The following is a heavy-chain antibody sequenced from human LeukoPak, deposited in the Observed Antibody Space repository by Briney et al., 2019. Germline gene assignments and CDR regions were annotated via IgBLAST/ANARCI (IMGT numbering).Heavy chain of an antibody. D-gene: IGHD3-16*01. J-gene: IGHJ3*02. V-gene: IGHV3-23*01. CDR1: GFTFSSYG. Sequence: GGTLRLSCAASGFTFSSYGMSWVRQAPGKGLEWVSAISGSGGSTYYADSVKGRFTISRDNSKNTLYLQMNSLRADDTAVYYCTRSARGGAFDIWGQGTMVTVSS. CDR2: ISGSGGST. CDR3: TRSARGGAFDI.